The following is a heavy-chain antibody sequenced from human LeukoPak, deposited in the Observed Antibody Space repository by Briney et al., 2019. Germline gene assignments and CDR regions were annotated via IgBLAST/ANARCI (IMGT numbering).Heavy chain of an antibody. D-gene: IGHD3-10*01. Sequence: PGGSLRLSCAASGFTFSSYGMHWVRQAPGKGLEWVAVIWNDGSNTYYADSVKGRFTISRDNSKNTLYLQMNSLRTEVRAVYYSAMCMVRGVIPDSWGEGALPTVS. CDR1: GFTFSSYG. CDR3: AMCMVRGVIPDS. CDR2: IWNDGSNT. J-gene: IGHJ5*01. V-gene: IGHV3-33*01.